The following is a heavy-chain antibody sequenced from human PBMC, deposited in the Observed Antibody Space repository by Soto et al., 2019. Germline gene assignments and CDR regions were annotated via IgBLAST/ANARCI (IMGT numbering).Heavy chain of an antibody. V-gene: IGHV5-51*01. CDR1: SLW. Sequence: SLWIGWVRQMPGKGLEWMGRIDPSDSDTRYSPSFQGQVTISADKSISTAYLQWSSLKASDTAMYYCARGGATSPPPPDYWGQGTLVTVSS. CDR3: ARGGATSPPPPDY. J-gene: IGHJ4*02. CDR2: IDPSDSDT. D-gene: IGHD1-26*01.